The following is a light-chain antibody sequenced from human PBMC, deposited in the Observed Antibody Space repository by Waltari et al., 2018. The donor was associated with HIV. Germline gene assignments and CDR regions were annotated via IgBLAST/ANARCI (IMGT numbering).Light chain of an antibody. CDR2: DVS. V-gene: IGLV2-14*03. CDR1: SYDIGTYNY. Sequence: SALSQPASVTGSPGQSITISSSGTSYDIGTYNYVSWYQQHPGEAPKLLISDVSSRPSGVSTRFSGSKSGNTASLTISGLQADDEAHYFCSSYTGDNTVIFAGGTKVTV. CDR3: SSYTGDNTVI. J-gene: IGLJ2*01.